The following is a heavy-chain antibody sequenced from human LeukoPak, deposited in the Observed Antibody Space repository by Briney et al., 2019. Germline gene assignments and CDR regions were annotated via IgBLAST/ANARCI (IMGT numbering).Heavy chain of an antibody. J-gene: IGHJ4*02. CDR3: AKDSSTWGNLAGHFDS. CDR2: IYNTGST. V-gene: IGHV4-59*01. D-gene: IGHD6-13*01. CDR1: GGSSSRYY. Sequence: PSETLSLTCTVSGGSSSRYYWSWIRQPPGKGLEWIGYIYNTGSTNYNPSLRSRVTISLDTSKNQFSLKLSSVTAADTAVYYCAKDSSTWGNLAGHFDSWGQGTLVTVS.